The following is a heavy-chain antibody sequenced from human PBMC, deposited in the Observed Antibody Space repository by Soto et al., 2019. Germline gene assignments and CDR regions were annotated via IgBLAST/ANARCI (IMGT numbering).Heavy chain of an antibody. D-gene: IGHD3-3*01. V-gene: IGHV1-18*01. J-gene: IGHJ3*02. CDR1: GYTFTSYG. Sequence: ASVKVSCKASGYTFTSYGISWVRQAPGQGLEWMGWISAYNGNTNYAQKLQGRVTMTTDTSTSTAYMELRSLRSDDTAVYYCARPKNYDFWGGYYAFDIWGQGTMVTVSS. CDR2: ISAYNGNT. CDR3: ARPKNYDFWGGYYAFDI.